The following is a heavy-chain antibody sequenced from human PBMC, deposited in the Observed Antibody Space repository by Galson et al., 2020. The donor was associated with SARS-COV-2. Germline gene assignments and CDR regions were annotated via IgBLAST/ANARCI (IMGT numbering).Heavy chain of an antibody. Sequence: GESLKISCAASGFTFSSYAMHWVRPAPGKGLEWVAVISYDGSNKYYADSVKGRFTISRDNSKNTLYLQMNSLRAEDTAVYYCARDWGYYGSGIPYYYGMDVWGQGTTVTVSS. CDR2: ISYDGSNK. D-gene: IGHD3-10*01. J-gene: IGHJ6*02. CDR1: GFTFSSYA. CDR3: ARDWGYYGSGIPYYYGMDV. V-gene: IGHV3-30-3*01.